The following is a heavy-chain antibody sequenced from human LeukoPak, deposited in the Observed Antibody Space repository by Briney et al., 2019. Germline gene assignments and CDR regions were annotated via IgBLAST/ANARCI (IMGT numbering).Heavy chain of an antibody. CDR3: ARDASYYGLDV. CDR1: ADTFKRYA. V-gene: IGHV1-69*04. CDR2: ITPLLGMA. Sequence: SVTVSCKASADTFKRYAISWVRQAPGHGLEWVGRITPLLGMANYTQRFQGRVTITADKSTHTAYMELSTLRSDDTAVYYCARDASYYGLDVWGQGTTVTVSS. J-gene: IGHJ6*02.